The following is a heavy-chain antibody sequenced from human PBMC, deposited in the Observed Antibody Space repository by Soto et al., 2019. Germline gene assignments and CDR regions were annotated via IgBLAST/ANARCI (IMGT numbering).Heavy chain of an antibody. V-gene: IGHV1-46*03. CDR1: GYTFTSYY. CDR2: INPSGGST. D-gene: IGHD5-12*01. CDR3: ARDGVGKTNEYSFDY. Sequence: ASVKVSCKASGYTFTSYYMHWVRQAPGQGLEWMGIINPSGGSTSYAQKFQGRVTMTRDTSTSTVYMELSSLRSEDTAVYYCARDGVGKTNEYSFDYWGQGTLVTVSS. J-gene: IGHJ4*02.